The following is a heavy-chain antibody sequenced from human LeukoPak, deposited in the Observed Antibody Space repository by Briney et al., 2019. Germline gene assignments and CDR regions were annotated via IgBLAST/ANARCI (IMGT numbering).Heavy chain of an antibody. J-gene: IGHJ6*03. Sequence: ASVKVSCKVSGYNLTELSMHWVRQAPGRGLEGMAGFDPEDGETIYAPGLQGRVTVTQDTSTHTAYMDLTLLRSMDTAMYYCATWRYFYYSYYMDVWVKGTTVAVSS. V-gene: IGHV1-24*01. CDR1: GYNLTELS. CDR2: FDPEDGET. D-gene: IGHD2/OR15-2a*01. CDR3: ATWRYFYYSYYMDV.